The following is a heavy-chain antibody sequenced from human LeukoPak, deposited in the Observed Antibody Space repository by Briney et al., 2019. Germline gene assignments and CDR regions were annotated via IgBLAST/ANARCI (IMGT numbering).Heavy chain of an antibody. CDR2: IWYDGSNK. Sequence: GGSLGLSCAASGFTFSSYGMHWVRQAPGKGLEWVAVIWYDGSNKYYADSVKGRFTISRDNSKNTLYLQMNSLRAEDTAVYYCARDLHVGDYVGYWGQGTLVTVSS. D-gene: IGHD1-26*01. CDR1: GFTFSSYG. CDR3: ARDLHVGDYVGY. V-gene: IGHV3-33*01. J-gene: IGHJ4*02.